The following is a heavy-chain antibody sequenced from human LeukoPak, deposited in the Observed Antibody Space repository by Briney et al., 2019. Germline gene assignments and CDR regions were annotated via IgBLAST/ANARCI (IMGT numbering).Heavy chain of an antibody. J-gene: IGHJ4*02. Sequence: PSETLSLTCAVYGGSFSGYYWSWIRQPPGKGLEWIGEINHSGSTNYNPSLKSRVTISVDTSKNQFSLKLSPVTAADTAVYYCARGRIAVAGKTFDYWGQGTLVTVSS. D-gene: IGHD6-19*01. CDR2: INHSGST. CDR3: ARGRIAVAGKTFDY. CDR1: GGSFSGYY. V-gene: IGHV4-34*01.